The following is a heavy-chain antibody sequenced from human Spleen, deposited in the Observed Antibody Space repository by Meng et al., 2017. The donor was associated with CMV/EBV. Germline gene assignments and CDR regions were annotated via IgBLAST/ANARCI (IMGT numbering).Heavy chain of an antibody. Sequence: SETLSLTCAVYGGSFSDYYWSWIRQPPGKGLEWIGEINHSGSTNYNPSLKSRLTISVDTSKNQFSLNLTSVTAADTAVYYWARDSTSPFDFWGQGTLVTVSS. D-gene: IGHD5-18*01. CDR3: ARDSTSPFDF. V-gene: IGHV4-34*01. J-gene: IGHJ4*02. CDR2: INHSGST. CDR1: GGSFSDYY.